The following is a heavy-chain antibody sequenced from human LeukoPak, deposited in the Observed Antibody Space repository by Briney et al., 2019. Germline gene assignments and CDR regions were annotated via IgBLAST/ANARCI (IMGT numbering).Heavy chain of an antibody. CDR3: AKDKGSGWYRNAFDI. D-gene: IGHD6-19*01. J-gene: IGHJ3*02. V-gene: IGHV3-30*18. Sequence: GGSLRLSCAASGFTFSSYGMHWVRRAPGKGLEWVAVISYDGSNKYYADSVKGRFTISRDNSKNTLYLQMNSLRAEDTAVYYCAKDKGSGWYRNAFDIWGQGTMDTVSS. CDR1: GFTFSSYG. CDR2: ISYDGSNK.